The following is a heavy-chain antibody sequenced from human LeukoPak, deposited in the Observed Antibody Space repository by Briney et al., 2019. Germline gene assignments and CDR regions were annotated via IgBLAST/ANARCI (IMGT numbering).Heavy chain of an antibody. CDR3: ARGGHYGGNEVY. CDR2: IYSGGST. J-gene: IGHJ4*02. V-gene: IGHV3-66*01. CDR1: GFIFSNYE. Sequence: GGSLRLSCAASGFIFSNYEMNWVRQAPGKGLEWVSVIYSGGSTYYADSVKGRFTISRDNSKNTLYLQMNSLRAEDTAVYYCARGGHYGGNEVYWGQGTLVTVSS. D-gene: IGHD4-23*01.